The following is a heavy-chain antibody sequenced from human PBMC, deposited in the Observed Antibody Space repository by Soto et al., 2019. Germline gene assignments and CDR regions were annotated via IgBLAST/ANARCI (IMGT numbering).Heavy chain of an antibody. Sequence: QVQLVESGGGMVQPGRSLRLSCAASGFTFSTYGMHWVRQAPGKGLEWVAVIWYDGGNKYYADSVKGRFTISRDNSKNMLYLQMNSLRAEDTAVYYCARAPYYDILTGYWPLDYWGQGTLVTVSS. CDR3: ARAPYYDILTGYWPLDY. J-gene: IGHJ4*02. D-gene: IGHD3-9*01. CDR1: GFTFSTYG. CDR2: IWYDGGNK. V-gene: IGHV3-33*01.